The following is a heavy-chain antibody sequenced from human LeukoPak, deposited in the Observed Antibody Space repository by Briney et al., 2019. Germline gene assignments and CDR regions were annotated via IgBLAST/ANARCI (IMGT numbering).Heavy chain of an antibody. Sequence: QPGGSLRLSCAASGFTFSSYWMHWVRQAPGKGLEWVAVISYDGSNKYYADSVKGRFTISRDNSKNTLYLQMNSLRAEDTAVYYCAKGGIAVAGRPPAYWGQGTLVTVSS. CDR2: ISYDGSNK. J-gene: IGHJ4*02. D-gene: IGHD6-19*01. CDR3: AKGGIAVAGRPPAY. V-gene: IGHV3-30*18. CDR1: GFTFSSYW.